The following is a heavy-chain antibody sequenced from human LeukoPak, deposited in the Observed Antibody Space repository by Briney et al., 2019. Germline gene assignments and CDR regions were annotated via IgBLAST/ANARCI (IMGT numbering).Heavy chain of an antibody. D-gene: IGHD2-2*01. Sequence: GGSLRLSCAASGFTFNRYWMNWVRQAPGKGLVWVSRLDTDGSDTSYADSVKGRFTISRDNAKNTLYLQMNNLRAEDTAMYYCARDRYPAAREFDYWGQGTLVTVSS. J-gene: IGHJ4*02. CDR1: GFTFNRYW. CDR2: LDTDGSDT. CDR3: ARDRYPAAREFDY. V-gene: IGHV3-74*01.